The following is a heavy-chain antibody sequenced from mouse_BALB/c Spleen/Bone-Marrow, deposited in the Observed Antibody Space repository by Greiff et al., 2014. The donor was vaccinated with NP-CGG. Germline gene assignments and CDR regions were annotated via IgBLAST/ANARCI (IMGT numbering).Heavy chain of an antibody. J-gene: IGHJ2*01. CDR2: IYPGDGDT. V-gene: IGHV1-80*01. D-gene: IGHD1-1*01. Sequence: VQLQQSGAELVRPGSSVKIPCRASGYAFSSYWMNWVKQRPGQGLEWIGQIYPGDGDTNYNGKFKGKATLTADKSSSTAYIQLSSLTSEDSAVYFCARMGDYSYYFDYWGQGTTLTVSS. CDR1: GYAFSSYW. CDR3: ARMGDYSYYFDY.